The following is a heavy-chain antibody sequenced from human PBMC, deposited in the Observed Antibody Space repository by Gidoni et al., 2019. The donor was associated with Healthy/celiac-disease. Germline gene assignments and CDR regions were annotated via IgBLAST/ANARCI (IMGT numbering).Heavy chain of an antibody. CDR2: ISWNSGSI. CDR3: AKVQYSSSTLYAFDI. D-gene: IGHD6-6*01. Sequence: EVQLVESGGGLVQPGRSLRLSCAASGFTLDVYAMHWVRQAPGKGLEWVSGISWNSGSIGYADSVKGRFTISRDNAKNSLYLQMNSLRAEDTALYYCAKVQYSSSTLYAFDIWGQGTMVTVSS. V-gene: IGHV3-9*01. J-gene: IGHJ3*02. CDR1: GFTLDVYA.